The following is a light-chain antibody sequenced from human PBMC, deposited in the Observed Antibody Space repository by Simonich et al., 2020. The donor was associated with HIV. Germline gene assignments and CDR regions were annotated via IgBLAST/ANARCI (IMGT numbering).Light chain of an antibody. CDR3: QQYGSSPGGT. CDR1: QSVSTNY. CDR2: DAS. V-gene: IGKV3-20*01. Sequence: EIVLTQSPGTLSLSPGERATLSCRASQSVSTNYLAWYQQKPGQAPRLLIYDASSRATDIPDRFSGSGSGTDFTLTISRLEPEDFAVYYCQQYGSSPGGTFGQGTKVEIK. J-gene: IGKJ1*01.